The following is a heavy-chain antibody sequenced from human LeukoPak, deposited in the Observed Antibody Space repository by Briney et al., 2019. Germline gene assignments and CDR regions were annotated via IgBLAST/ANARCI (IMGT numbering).Heavy chain of an antibody. CDR2: IASDGSST. V-gene: IGHV3-74*01. J-gene: IGHJ4*02. CDR1: GFTFSSYW. CDR3: ARGRPHGNDY. Sequence: GGSLRLSCAASGFTFSSYWMNWVRQAPGKGLVWVSRIASDGSSTTYADSVKGRFSISRDYAKNTLYLQMNSLRVEDTAVYYCARGRPHGNDYWGQGTLVTVSS. D-gene: IGHD4-23*01.